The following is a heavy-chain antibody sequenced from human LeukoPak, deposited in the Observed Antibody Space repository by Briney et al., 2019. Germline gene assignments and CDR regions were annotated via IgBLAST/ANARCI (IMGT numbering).Heavy chain of an antibody. J-gene: IGHJ3*02. CDR2: ISGSGGST. CDR1: GFTFSSYA. Sequence: PGGSLRLSCAASGFTFSSYAMSWVRQAPGKGLEWVSAISGSGGSTYYADSVKGRFTISRDNSKNTLYLQMNSLRAEDTAVYYCKGSSSGYYVGAFDIWGQGTMVTVSS. D-gene: IGHD3-22*01. CDR3: KGSSSGYYVGAFDI. V-gene: IGHV3-23*01.